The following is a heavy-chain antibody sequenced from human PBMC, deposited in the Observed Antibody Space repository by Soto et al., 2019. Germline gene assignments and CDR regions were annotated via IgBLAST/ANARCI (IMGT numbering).Heavy chain of an antibody. Sequence: QVQLQESGPGLVKPSETLSLTCTVSGGSISSYYWSWIQPPQGQGLRWVGYIYYSGSTNYNPSLKMRDNTSVDTSKNQPSLTLTAVPAPDPALYYQARHVRYCSDTSHCAYGIDVWGQGETVTV. J-gene: IGHJ6*02. V-gene: IGHV4-59*12. CDR2: IYYSGST. D-gene: IGHD2-2*01. CDR3: ARHVRYCSDTSHCAYGIDV. CDR1: GGSISSYY.